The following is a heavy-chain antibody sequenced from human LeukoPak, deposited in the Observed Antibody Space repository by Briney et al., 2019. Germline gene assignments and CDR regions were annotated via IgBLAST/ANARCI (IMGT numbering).Heavy chain of an antibody. CDR2: IYYSGST. CDR1: GGSFSGYY. J-gene: IGHJ4*02. V-gene: IGHV4-34*01. CDR3: ATGKDIEVVVAATLEY. D-gene: IGHD2-15*01. Sequence: SETLSLTCAVYGGSFSGYYWSWIRQPPGKGLEWIGNIYYSGSTYYNPSLKSRVTISVDTSKNQFSLKLSSVTAADTAVYYCATGKDIEVVVAATLEYWGQGTLVTVSS.